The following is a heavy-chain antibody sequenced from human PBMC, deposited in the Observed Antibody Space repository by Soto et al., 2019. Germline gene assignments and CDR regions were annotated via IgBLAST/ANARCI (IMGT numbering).Heavy chain of an antibody. CDR2: IYYSGST. Sequence: PSETLSLTCTVSGGSISSSSYYWGWIRQPPGKGLEWIGSIYYSGSTYYNPSLKSRVTISVDTSKNQFSLKLSSVTAADTAVYYCARGNEHGDLLAYCGQGTLVTVYS. D-gene: IGHD4-17*01. CDR1: GGSISSSSYY. CDR3: ARGNEHGDLLAY. V-gene: IGHV4-39*01. J-gene: IGHJ4*02.